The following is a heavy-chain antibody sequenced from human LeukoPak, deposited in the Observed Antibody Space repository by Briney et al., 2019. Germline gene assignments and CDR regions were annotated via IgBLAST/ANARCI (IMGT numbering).Heavy chain of an antibody. V-gene: IGHV3-23*01. Sequence: GGSLRLSCAASGFTFSSYAMSWVRQAPGKGLEWVSAISGSGGSTYYADSVKGRFTISRDNSKNTLYLPMNSLRAEDTAAYYCAKVPSSGWYPNYFDYWGQGTLVTVSS. CDR3: AKVPSSGWYPNYFDY. CDR1: GFTFSSYA. D-gene: IGHD6-19*01. J-gene: IGHJ4*02. CDR2: ISGSGGST.